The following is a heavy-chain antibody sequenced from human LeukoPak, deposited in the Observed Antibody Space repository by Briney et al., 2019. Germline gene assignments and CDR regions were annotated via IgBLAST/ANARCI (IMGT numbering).Heavy chain of an antibody. V-gene: IGHV1-69*04. CDR2: IIPILGIA. D-gene: IGHD2-2*01. Sequence: ASVKVSCKASGGTFSSYAISWVRQAPGQGLEWMGRIIPILGIANYAQKFQGRVTITADKSTSTAYMELSSLRSEDTAVYYCARDRRIVVVPAAIRSKPNWFDPWGQGTLVTVSS. CDR1: GGTFSSYA. J-gene: IGHJ5*02. CDR3: ARDRRIVVVPAAIRSKPNWFDP.